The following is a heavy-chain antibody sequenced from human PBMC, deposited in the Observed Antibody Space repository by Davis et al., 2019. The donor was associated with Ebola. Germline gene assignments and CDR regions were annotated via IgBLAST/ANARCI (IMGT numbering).Heavy chain of an antibody. CDR3: ARESGTMVFFGMDV. Sequence: GESLKISCAASGFTFSSYEMNWVRQAPGKGLEWVSYISSSGSTIYYADSVKGRFTISRDNAKNSLYLQMNSLRAEDTAVYYCARESGTMVFFGMDVWGQGTTVTVSS. J-gene: IGHJ6*02. D-gene: IGHD3-10*01. V-gene: IGHV3-48*03. CDR1: GFTFSSYE. CDR2: ISSSGSTI.